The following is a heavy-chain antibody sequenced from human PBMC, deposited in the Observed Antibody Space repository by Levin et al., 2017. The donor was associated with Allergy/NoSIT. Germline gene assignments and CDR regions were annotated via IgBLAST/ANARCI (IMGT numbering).Heavy chain of an antibody. V-gene: IGHV3-21*01. CDR1: GFTFSSYS. Sequence: LSLTCAASGFTFSSYSMNWVRQAPGKGLEWVSSISSSSSYIYYADSVKGRFTISRDNAKNSLYLQMNSLRAEDTAVYYCARGGLVAAFDIWGQGTMVTVSS. D-gene: IGHD3/OR15-3a*01. J-gene: IGHJ3*02. CDR3: ARGGLVAAFDI. CDR2: ISSSSSYI.